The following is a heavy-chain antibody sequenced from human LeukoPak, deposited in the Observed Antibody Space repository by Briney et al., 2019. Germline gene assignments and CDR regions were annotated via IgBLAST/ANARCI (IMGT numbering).Heavy chain of an antibody. CDR3: VREYYYNWSGHRALRY. Sequence: GGSLRLSCAASGFAFDTYWMTWVRQAPGKGLEWVANRKEDGSEKYYVDSVKGRFTISRYNARNSLYLQMNSLRAEDTAVYDRVREYYYNWSGHRALRYWGQGTLVTVSS. V-gene: IGHV3-7*01. CDR2: RKEDGSEK. J-gene: IGHJ4*02. D-gene: IGHD3-22*01. CDR1: GFAFDTYW.